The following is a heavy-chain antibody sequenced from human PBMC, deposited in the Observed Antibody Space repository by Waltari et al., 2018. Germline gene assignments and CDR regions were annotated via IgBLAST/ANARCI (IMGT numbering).Heavy chain of an antibody. CDR3: AKAGGSGSYYVD. CDR1: GYTFTNYG. D-gene: IGHD3-10*01. CDR2: VSAYNGNT. V-gene: IGHV1-18*01. Sequence: QVQLVQSGAEVKKPGASVKVSCKASGYTFTNYGISWMRQAPGQGLEWLGGVSAYNGNTNNPQKFQGRITMTTDTPTTTAYMGLRSLRSDDTAVYYCAKAGGSGSYYVDWGQGALVIVSS. J-gene: IGHJ4*02.